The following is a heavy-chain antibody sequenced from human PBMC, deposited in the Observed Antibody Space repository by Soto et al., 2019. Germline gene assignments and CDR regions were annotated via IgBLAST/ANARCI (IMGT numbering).Heavy chain of an antibody. J-gene: IGHJ4*02. CDR3: ARASYDRSVMYEY. V-gene: IGHV4-59*01. CDR1: GGSISSFY. D-gene: IGHD3-22*01. Sequence: PLETLSVTGTVSGGSISSFYWSWIRQPPGKGLEWIGYIYYSGSTNYNPYLKSRVTISVDTSKNQFSLKLSSVTAADTAVYFCARASYDRSVMYEYWGQGTRVTVS. CDR2: IYYSGST.